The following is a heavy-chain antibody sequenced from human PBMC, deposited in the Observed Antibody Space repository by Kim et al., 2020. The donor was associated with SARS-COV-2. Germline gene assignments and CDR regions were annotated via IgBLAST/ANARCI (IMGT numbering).Heavy chain of an antibody. CDR3: AKDKGYSGYDYVSN. J-gene: IGHJ4*02. V-gene: IGHV3-9*01. CDR1: GFTFDDYA. CDR2: ISWNSGSI. D-gene: IGHD5-12*01. Sequence: GGSLRLSCAASGFTFDDYAMHWVRQAPGKGLEWVSGISWNSGSIGYADSVKGRFTISRDNAKNSLYLQMNSLRAEDTALYYCAKDKGYSGYDYVSNWGQGPLVTVSS.